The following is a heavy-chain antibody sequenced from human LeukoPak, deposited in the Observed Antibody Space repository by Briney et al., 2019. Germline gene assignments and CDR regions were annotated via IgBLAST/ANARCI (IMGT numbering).Heavy chain of an antibody. Sequence: PSETLSLTCAVDGGSFSGYYWSWIRQPPGKGLEWIGEINHSGSTNYNPSLKSRVTISVDTSKNQFSLKLSSVTAADTAVYYCARAKDTAMVKYYYGMGVWGQGTTVTVSS. J-gene: IGHJ6*02. V-gene: IGHV4-34*01. D-gene: IGHD5-18*01. CDR2: INHSGST. CDR3: ARAKDTAMVKYYYGMGV. CDR1: GGSFSGYY.